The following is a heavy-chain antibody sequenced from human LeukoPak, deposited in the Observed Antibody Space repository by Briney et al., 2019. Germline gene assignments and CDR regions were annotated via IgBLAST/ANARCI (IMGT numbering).Heavy chain of an antibody. CDR3: ARDIYDFWSGYYTPFDY. J-gene: IGHJ4*02. V-gene: IGHV3-21*01. CDR2: ISSSSSYI. D-gene: IGHD3-3*01. Sequence: GGSLRLSCAASGFTFSSYSMNWVRQAPGKGLEWVSSISSSSSYIYYADSVKGRFTISRDNAKNSLYLQMNSLRAEDTAVYYCARDIYDFWSGYYTPFDYWGQGTLVTVSS. CDR1: GFTFSSYS.